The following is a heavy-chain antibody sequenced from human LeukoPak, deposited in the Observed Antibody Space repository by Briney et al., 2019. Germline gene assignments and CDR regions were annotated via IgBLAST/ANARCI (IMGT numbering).Heavy chain of an antibody. D-gene: IGHD3-22*01. CDR1: GFTFSSYS. CDR3: ARGDYYDSSGYYNY. V-gene: IGHV3-21*01. CDR2: ISSSSSYI. J-gene: IGHJ4*02. Sequence: NPGGSLRLSRAASGFTFSSYSMNWVRQAPGKGLEWVSSISSSSSYIYYADSVKGRFTISRDNAKNSLYLQINSLRAEDTAVYYCARGDYYDSSGYYNYWGQGTLVTVSS.